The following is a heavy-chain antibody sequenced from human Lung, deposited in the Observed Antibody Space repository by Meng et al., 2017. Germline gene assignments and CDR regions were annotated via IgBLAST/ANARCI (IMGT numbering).Heavy chain of an antibody. CDR2: INHGGST. CDR1: GVSISGSY. Sequence: VRLPQGGHGLLRPPKNLPLXXAVYGVSISGSYWSWIRQSPAKGLEWIGKINHGGSTNYNPSLESRVTISVDTPKNQFSLRLTSMTVADTAVYYCARERHSTIIRGVIDFWGQGALVTVSS. V-gene: IGHV4-34*01. J-gene: IGHJ4*02. D-gene: IGHD3-10*01. CDR3: ARERHSTIIRGVIDF.